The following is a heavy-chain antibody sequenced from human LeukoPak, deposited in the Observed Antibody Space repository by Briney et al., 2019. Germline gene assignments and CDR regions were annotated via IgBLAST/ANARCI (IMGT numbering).Heavy chain of an antibody. V-gene: IGHV4-61*02. Sequence: RSSETLSLTCTVSGGSISSGSYYWSWIRQPAGKGLEWIGRIYTSGSTNYNPSLKSRVTIPVDTSKNQFSLKLSSVTAADTAVYYCARGFWSGSDYWGQGTLVTVSS. D-gene: IGHD3-3*01. J-gene: IGHJ4*02. CDR1: GGSISSGSYY. CDR3: ARGFWSGSDY. CDR2: IYTSGST.